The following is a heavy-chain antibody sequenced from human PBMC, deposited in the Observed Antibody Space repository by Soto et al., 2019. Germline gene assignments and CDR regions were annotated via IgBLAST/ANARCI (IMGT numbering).Heavy chain of an antibody. Sequence: GGSLRLSCAASGFTFSHAWMSWVRQAPGKGLEWVGRIKSNTEGGTTAYAAPVKGRFTISRDDSKNTLYLQMNSLKTEDTAVYYCARDLGCEFGSYSLQDNGVCFGGWFDPWGQGTLVTVSS. CDR1: GFTFSHAW. CDR2: IKSNTEGGTT. CDR3: ARDLGCEFGSYSLQDNGVCFGGWFDP. D-gene: IGHD2-8*01. V-gene: IGHV3-15*01. J-gene: IGHJ5*02.